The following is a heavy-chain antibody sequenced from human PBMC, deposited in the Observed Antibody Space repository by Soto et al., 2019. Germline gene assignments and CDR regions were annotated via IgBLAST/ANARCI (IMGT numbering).Heavy chain of an antibody. Sequence: GGSLRLSCAASGFTFSTYSMDWVRQAPGKGLEWVSYISSSGSIIYYADSVKGRFTSSRDNARNSLYLQMNSLRAEDTAVYYCAKEFYYYYYMDVWGKGTTVTVSS. V-gene: IGHV3-48*01. CDR3: AKEFYYYYYMDV. CDR2: ISSSGSII. J-gene: IGHJ6*03. CDR1: GFTFSTYS.